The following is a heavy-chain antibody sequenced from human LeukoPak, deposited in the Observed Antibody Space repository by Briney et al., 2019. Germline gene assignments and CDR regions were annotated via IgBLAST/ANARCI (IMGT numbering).Heavy chain of an antibody. CDR1: GFTFSSYA. Sequence: GGSLRLSCAASGFTFSSYAMHWVRQAPGKGLEWVAVISYDGSNKYYADSVKGRFTISRDNSKNALYLQMNSLRAEDTAVYYCARDPLQMATITRTFDYWGQGTLVTVSS. CDR3: ARDPLQMATITRTFDY. J-gene: IGHJ4*02. D-gene: IGHD5-24*01. CDR2: ISYDGSNK. V-gene: IGHV3-30*04.